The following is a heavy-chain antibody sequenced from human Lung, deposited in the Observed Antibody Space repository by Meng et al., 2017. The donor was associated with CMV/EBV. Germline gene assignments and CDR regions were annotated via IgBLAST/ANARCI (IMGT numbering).Heavy chain of an antibody. CDR1: GFIFSNYW. J-gene: IGHJ6*02. Sequence: GGSLRPXXAASGFIFSNYWMTWVRQAPGKGLEWVANIKEDGSEKSYVDSVKGRFTISRDNAKSSLSLEMNSLRAEDMAVYYCAREQGTMGGNYSYAMDVWGQGTTFTVSS. CDR2: IKEDGSEK. V-gene: IGHV3-7*01. D-gene: IGHD3-10*01. CDR3: AREQGTMGGNYSYAMDV.